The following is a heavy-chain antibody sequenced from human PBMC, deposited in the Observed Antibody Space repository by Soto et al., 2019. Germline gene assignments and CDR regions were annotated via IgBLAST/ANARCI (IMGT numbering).Heavy chain of an antibody. CDR2: IKSKTHGGTT. CDR1: GFTFSNTW. Sequence: EVQLVESGGGLVKPGGSLRLSCAASGFTFSNTWMTWVRQAPVKRLEWGGRIKSKTHGGTTDYAAPVKGRFTISQDDSKNTLYLQLNSLRTEDTAVYYCTPTAGINMILVEDTIDFWGQGTLVTVSS. V-gene: IGHV3-15*01. CDR3: TPTAGINMILVEDTIDF. D-gene: IGHD3-22*01. J-gene: IGHJ4*02.